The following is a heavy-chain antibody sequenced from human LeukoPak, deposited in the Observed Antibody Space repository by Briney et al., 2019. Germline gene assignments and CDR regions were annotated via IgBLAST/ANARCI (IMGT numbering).Heavy chain of an antibody. D-gene: IGHD3-22*01. CDR1: GFTFNTYA. CDR3: AKGFYDNRINAFDV. J-gene: IGHJ3*01. Sequence: GGSLRLSCAASGFTFNTYAMDWVRQAPGKGLEWVSAITGSGGSIYYADSVKGRFTISRDNSKNTLYLQMNSLRAEDTAVYYCAKGFYDNRINAFDVWGQGTMVTVSS. V-gene: IGHV3-23*01. CDR2: ITGSGGSI.